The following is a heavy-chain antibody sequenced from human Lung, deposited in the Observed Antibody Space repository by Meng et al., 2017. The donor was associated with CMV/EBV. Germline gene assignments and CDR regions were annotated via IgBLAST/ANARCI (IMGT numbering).Heavy chain of an antibody. CDR3: ARDAGTIAVSGIGDY. Sequence: SVKVSXKASGYIFTKYGVNWMRQAPGQGPEWMGWISAYNGDTMYAPKVQGRVTMTTDTSTSTAYMELRGLRSDDTAVYYCARDAGTIAVSGIGDYWGQGTXVTVSS. D-gene: IGHD6-19*01. V-gene: IGHV1-18*01. CDR1: GYIFTKYG. J-gene: IGHJ4*02. CDR2: ISAYNGDT.